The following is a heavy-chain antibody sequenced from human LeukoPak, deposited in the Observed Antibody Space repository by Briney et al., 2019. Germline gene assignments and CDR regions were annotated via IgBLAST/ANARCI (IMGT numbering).Heavy chain of an antibody. CDR2: ISYDGSNK. CDR1: GFTFSSYA. CDR3: ARDQLRFLEWSWDY. V-gene: IGHV3-30*04. D-gene: IGHD3-3*01. J-gene: IGHJ4*02. Sequence: GGSLRLSCAASGFTFSSYAMHWVRQAPGNGLEWVAVISYDGSNKYYADSVKGRFTISRDNSKNTLYLQMNSLRAEDTAVYYCARDQLRFLEWSWDYWGQGTLVTVSS.